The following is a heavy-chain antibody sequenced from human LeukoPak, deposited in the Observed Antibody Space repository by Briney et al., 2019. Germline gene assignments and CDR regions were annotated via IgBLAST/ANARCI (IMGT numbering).Heavy chain of an antibody. V-gene: IGHV3-11*01. D-gene: IGHD6-13*01. Sequence: PGGSLRLSCAASGFTFSDYYMSWLRQAPGKGLEWVSYISSRATTMYYADSVKGRFTISRDSARNSLYLQMDSLRAEDTAVYYCARDVSKASVGTSYGMDVWGQGTTVTVSS. CDR3: ARDVSKASVGTSYGMDV. J-gene: IGHJ6*02. CDR2: ISSRATTM. CDR1: GFTFSDYY.